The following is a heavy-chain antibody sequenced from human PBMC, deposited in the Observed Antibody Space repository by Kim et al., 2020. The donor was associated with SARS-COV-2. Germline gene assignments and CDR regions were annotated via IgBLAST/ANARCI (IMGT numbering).Heavy chain of an antibody. Sequence: ASVKVSCKASGYTFTSYDINWVRQATGQGLEWMGWMNPNSGNTGYAQKFQGRVTMTRNTSIITAYMELSSLRSEDTAVYYCARGFRAAAGPFYYYYYMDVWGKGTTVTVSS. V-gene: IGHV1-8*01. J-gene: IGHJ6*03. CDR2: MNPNSGNT. D-gene: IGHD6-13*01. CDR3: ARGFRAAAGPFYYYYYMDV. CDR1: GYTFTSYD.